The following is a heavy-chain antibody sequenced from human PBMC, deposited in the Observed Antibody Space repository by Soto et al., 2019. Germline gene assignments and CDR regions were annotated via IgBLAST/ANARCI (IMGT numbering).Heavy chain of an antibody. D-gene: IGHD6-13*01. CDR2: INPNSGGT. CDR3: ARAAAAGPTPYYYYGMDV. Sequence: ASVKVSCKASGYTFTGYYMHWVRQAPGQGLEWMGWINPNSGGTNYAQKFQGWVTMTMDTSISTAYMELSRLRSDDTAVYYCARAAAAGPTPYYYYGMDVWGQGTTVTVSS. CDR1: GYTFTGYY. J-gene: IGHJ6*02. V-gene: IGHV1-2*04.